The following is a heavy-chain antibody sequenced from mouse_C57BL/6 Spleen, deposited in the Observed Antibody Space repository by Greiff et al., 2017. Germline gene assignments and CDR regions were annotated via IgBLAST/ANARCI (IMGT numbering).Heavy chain of an antibody. V-gene: IGHV1-80*01. CDR3: ARGGYYAMDY. CDR1: GYAFSSYW. CDR2: IYPGDGDT. J-gene: IGHJ4*01. Sequence: VKLQESGAELVKPGASVKISCKASGYAFSSYWMNWVKQRPGKGLEWIGQIYPGDGDTNYNGKFKGKATLTADNSSSTAYMQLSSLTSEDSAVYFCARGGYYAMDYWGQGTSVTVSS.